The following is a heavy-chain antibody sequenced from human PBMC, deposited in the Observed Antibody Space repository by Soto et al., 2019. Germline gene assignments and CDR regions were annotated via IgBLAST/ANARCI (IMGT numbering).Heavy chain of an antibody. CDR3: TTDNMVRGGMDV. Sequence: EVQLVESGGGLVKPGGSLRLSCAASGFTFSNAWMSWVRQAPGKGLEWVGRIKSKTDGGTTDYAAPVKGRFTISRDDSKNTLYLQMNSLKTEDTAVYYCTTDNMVRGGMDVWGQGTTVTVSS. J-gene: IGHJ6*02. CDR2: IKSKTDGGTT. CDR1: GFTFSNAW. V-gene: IGHV3-15*01. D-gene: IGHD3-10*01.